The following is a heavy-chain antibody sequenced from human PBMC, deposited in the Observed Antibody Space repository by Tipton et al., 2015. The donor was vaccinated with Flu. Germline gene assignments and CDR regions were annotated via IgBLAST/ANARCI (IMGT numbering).Heavy chain of an antibody. CDR1: GITFSDYA. Sequence: SLRLSCAASGITFSDYAMNWVRQAPGKGLEWVSVISGSGGITDYADSVKGRFTISRDNSKNTLYLQMNSLRAEDTAVYYCAQLGCTGIRCYENCWGQGTLVTVSS. J-gene: IGHJ4*02. CDR3: AQLGCTGIRCYENC. CDR2: ISGSGGIT. D-gene: IGHD2-2*01. V-gene: IGHV3-23*01.